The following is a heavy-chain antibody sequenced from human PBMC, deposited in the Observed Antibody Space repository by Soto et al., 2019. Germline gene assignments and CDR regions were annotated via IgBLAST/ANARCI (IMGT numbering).Heavy chain of an antibody. V-gene: IGHV4-30-2*01. CDR1: GCSISSGGYS. Sequence: TSETLSLTCAVSGCSISSGGYSWSWIRQPPGKGLEWIGYIYHSGSTYYNPSLKSRVTISVDRSKNQFSLKLSSVTAADTAVYYCARVPGPWGQGTLVTVSS. CDR2: IYHSGST. CDR3: ARVPGP. D-gene: IGHD7-27*01. J-gene: IGHJ5*02.